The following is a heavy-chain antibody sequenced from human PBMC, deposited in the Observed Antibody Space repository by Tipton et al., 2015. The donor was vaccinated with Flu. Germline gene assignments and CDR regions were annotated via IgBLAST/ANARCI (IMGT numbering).Heavy chain of an antibody. V-gene: IGHV4-34*01. CDR1: GGSFSGHY. D-gene: IGHD6-19*01. J-gene: IGHJ6*02. Sequence: TLSLTCAVYGGSFSGHYWSWIRQPPGKGLEWIGEINHSGSTNYNPSLKSRVTISVDTSKNQFSLKLSSVTAADTAVYYCARDGWDSYYYYGMDVWGQGTTVTVSS. CDR3: ARDGWDSYYYYGMDV. CDR2: INHSGST.